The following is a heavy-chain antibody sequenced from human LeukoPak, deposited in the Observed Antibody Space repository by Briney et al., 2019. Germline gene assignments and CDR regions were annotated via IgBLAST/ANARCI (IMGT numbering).Heavy chain of an antibody. CDR2: IHASGDT. CDR1: GGTTSIYY. CDR3: AREADYYDSSGYFDY. D-gene: IGHD3-22*01. J-gene: IGHJ4*02. V-gene: IGHV4-4*07. Sequence: SETLSLTCTVSGGTTSIYYWIWIRQIAGKGLEWIGRIHASGDTTYNPSLKSRVTMSLDTSKNQFSLKLRSVTAADTAVYYCAREADYYDSSGYFDYWGQGTLVTVSS.